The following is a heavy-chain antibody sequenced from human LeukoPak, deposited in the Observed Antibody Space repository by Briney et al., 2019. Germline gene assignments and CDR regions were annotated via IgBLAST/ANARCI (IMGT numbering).Heavy chain of an antibody. V-gene: IGHV4-61*02. CDR3: AREYSSSGPAFDI. CDR2: IYTSGST. CDR1: GYSISSGYY. D-gene: IGHD6-13*01. Sequence: PSETLSLTCTVSGYSISSGYYWGWIRQPAGKGLEWIGRIYTSGSTNYNPSLKSRVTISVDTSKNQFSLKLSSVTAADTAVYYCAREYSSSGPAFDIWGQGTMVTVSS. J-gene: IGHJ3*02.